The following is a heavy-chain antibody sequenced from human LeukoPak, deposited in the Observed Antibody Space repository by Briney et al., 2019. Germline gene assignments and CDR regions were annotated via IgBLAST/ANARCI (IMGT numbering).Heavy chain of an antibody. CDR2: ISAYNGNT. Sequence: GASVKVSCKASGYTFTSYGISWGRQAPGQGLEWMGWISAYNGNTNYAQKLQGRVTMTTDTSTSTAYMELRSLRADATAVYYCAREIYYYDSSGYYYAPTPYFDYWGQGTLVTVSS. J-gene: IGHJ4*02. V-gene: IGHV1-18*01. CDR1: GYTFTSYG. CDR3: AREIYYYDSSGYYYAPTPYFDY. D-gene: IGHD3-22*01.